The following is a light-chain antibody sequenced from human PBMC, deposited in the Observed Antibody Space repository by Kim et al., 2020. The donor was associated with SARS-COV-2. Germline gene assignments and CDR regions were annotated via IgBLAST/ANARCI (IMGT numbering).Light chain of an antibody. CDR3: LQFNDYFNMYS. CDR1: QGIYSA. J-gene: IGKJ2*03. Sequence: AIQLTQSPSSLSASVGDRVTITCRASQGIYSALAWYQQKPGKTPKLLIYEASTLADGVPSRFSGSGSGTDFSLTIASLQPEDFATYYCLQFNDYFNMYSFGQGTKLEI. CDR2: EAS. V-gene: IGKV1D-13*01.